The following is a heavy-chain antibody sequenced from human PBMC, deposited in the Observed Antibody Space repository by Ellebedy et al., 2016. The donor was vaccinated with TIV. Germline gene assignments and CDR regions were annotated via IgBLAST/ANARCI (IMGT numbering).Heavy chain of an antibody. CDR2: ISAYNGNT. Sequence: AASVQVSCKASGYTFTSYGISWVRQAPGQGLEWMGWISAYNGNTNYAQNLQGRVTITTDTSTSTALMELRSLRSDDTALYYCASGDGYNFDYWGQGTLVTVSS. D-gene: IGHD5-24*01. CDR1: GYTFTSYG. J-gene: IGHJ4*02. V-gene: IGHV1-18*01. CDR3: ASGDGYNFDY.